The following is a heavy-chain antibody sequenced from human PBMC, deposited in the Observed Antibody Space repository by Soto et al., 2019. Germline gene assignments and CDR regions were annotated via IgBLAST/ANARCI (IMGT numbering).Heavy chain of an antibody. D-gene: IGHD2-2*02. CDR1: GDSVSSNSAV. Sequence: SQTLSLTCAISGDSVSSNSAVWNCIRQSPSRGLEWLGRTYYRSKWYNDYAVSVKSRITINPDTSKNQFSLQLNSVTPEDTAVYYCARDRCISTSCYTALDLWGQGTMVTVSS. CDR3: ARDRCISTSCYTALDL. V-gene: IGHV6-1*01. J-gene: IGHJ3*01. CDR2: TYYRSKWYN.